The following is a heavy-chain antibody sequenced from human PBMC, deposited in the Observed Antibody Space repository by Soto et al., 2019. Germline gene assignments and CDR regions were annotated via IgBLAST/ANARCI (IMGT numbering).Heavy chain of an antibody. D-gene: IGHD1-26*01. V-gene: IGHV3-30-3*01. CDR3: ARDLEGAILGLYYYGMDV. J-gene: IGHJ6*02. Sequence: GSLRLSCAASGFPFSSYAMHWVRQAPGKWREWVAVISYDGSNKYYADSVKGRFTISRDNSKNTLYLQMNSLRAEDTAVYYCARDLEGAILGLYYYGMDVWGQGTTVTVSS. CDR2: ISYDGSNK. CDR1: GFPFSSYA.